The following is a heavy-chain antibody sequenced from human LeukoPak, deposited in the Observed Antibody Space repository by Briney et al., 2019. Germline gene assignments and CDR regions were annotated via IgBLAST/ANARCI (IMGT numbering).Heavy chain of an antibody. CDR2: ISGSGGST. Sequence: GGSLRLSCAASGFTFSSYAMSWVRQAPGKGLEWVSTISGSGGSTYYADSVKGRFTISRDNSKNTLYLQMNSLRAEDTAVYYCAKRYRRVVAATYFDYWGQGTLVTVSS. V-gene: IGHV3-23*01. J-gene: IGHJ4*02. CDR1: GFTFSSYA. CDR3: AKRYRRVVAATYFDY. D-gene: IGHD2-15*01.